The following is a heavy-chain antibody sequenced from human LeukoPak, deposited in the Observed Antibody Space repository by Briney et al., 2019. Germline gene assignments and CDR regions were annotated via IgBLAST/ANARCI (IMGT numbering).Heavy chain of an antibody. CDR2: IYSGDNT. D-gene: IGHD3-16*01. V-gene: IGHV3-66*02. Sequence: GGSLRLSCAASGFTFSSYWMSWVRQAPGKGLEWVSVIYSGDNTYYVESVKGRFTISRDNSKNTLFLQMNRLRAEDTAVYYCAGRRVLDASFDYWGQGTLVTVSS. CDR3: AGRRVLDASFDY. J-gene: IGHJ4*02. CDR1: GFTFSSYW.